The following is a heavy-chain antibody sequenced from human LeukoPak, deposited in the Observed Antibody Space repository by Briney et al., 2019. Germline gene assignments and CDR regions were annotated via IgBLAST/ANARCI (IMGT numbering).Heavy chain of an antibody. Sequence: SETLSLTCTVSGGSISSGSYYWSWIRQPAGKGLEWIGRIYTSGSTNYNPFLKSRVTISVDTSKNQFSLKLSSVTAADTAVYYCASTGGGLDYWGQGTLVTVSS. J-gene: IGHJ4*02. CDR1: GGSISSGSYY. V-gene: IGHV4-61*02. CDR2: IYTSGST. CDR3: ASTGGGLDY. D-gene: IGHD1-14*01.